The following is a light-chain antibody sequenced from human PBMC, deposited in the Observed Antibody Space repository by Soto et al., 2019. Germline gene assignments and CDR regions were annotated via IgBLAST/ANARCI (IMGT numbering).Light chain of an antibody. Sequence: QSALTQPASVSGSPGQSITISCTGTSSDVGGYKYVSWYQQHPGKAPKLIIYEVSSRPSGVSNRFSGSKSGDTASLTISGVQAEDEADYYCSSYTSRGSPVVFGGGTKVTVL. CDR3: SSYTSRGSPVV. CDR1: SSDVGGYKY. J-gene: IGLJ2*01. CDR2: EVS. V-gene: IGLV2-14*01.